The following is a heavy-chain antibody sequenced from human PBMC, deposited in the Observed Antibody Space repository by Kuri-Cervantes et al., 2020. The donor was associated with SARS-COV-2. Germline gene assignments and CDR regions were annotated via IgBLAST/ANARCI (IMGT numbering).Heavy chain of an antibody. CDR3: VKGGVLRFLETYYFDY. V-gene: IGHV3-13*05. J-gene: IGHJ4*02. D-gene: IGHD3-3*01. CDR1: GFTFSSYD. CDR2: IGTAGDP. Sequence: GESLKISCAASGFTFSSYDMHWVRQATGKGLEWVSAIGTAGDPYYPGSVKGRFTISRENAKNSLYLQMNSLRAGDTAVYYCVKGGVLRFLETYYFDYWGQGTLVTVSS.